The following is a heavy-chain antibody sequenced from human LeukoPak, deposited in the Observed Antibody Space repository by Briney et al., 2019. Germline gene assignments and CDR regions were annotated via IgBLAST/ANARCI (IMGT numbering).Heavy chain of an antibody. J-gene: IGHJ4*02. V-gene: IGHV4-4*07. CDR3: AREAGYYDSSGYVAFDY. CDR1: GGSISRYY. Sequence: SETLSLTCIVSGGSISRYYWTWIRQPAGKGLEWIGRIYTSGSTDYNPSLKSRVTMSVDTSKNLFSLKLSSVTAADTALYYCAREAGYYDSSGYVAFDYWGQGTLVTVSS. CDR2: IYTSGST. D-gene: IGHD3-22*01.